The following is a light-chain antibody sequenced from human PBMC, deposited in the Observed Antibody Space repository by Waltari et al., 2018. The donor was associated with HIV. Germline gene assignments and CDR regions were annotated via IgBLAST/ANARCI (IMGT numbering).Light chain of an antibody. V-gene: IGKV2-28*01. CDR3: MQALQIPPYT. J-gene: IGKJ2*01. CDR2: LGS. Sequence: DIVMTQSPTSLPVTPGEPASISCRSSQSLLHSSGHNYLDWYLQKPGQSPQLLIYLGSNRAAGVPDRFSGSGSGTDFTLKISRVEAEDVGVYYFMQALQIPPYTFGQGTKLEIK. CDR1: QSLLHSSGHNY.